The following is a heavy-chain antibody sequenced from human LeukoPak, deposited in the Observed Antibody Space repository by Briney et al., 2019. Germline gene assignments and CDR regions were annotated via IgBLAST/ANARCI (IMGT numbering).Heavy chain of an antibody. CDR1: GFTFSSYG. V-gene: IGHV3-33*01. J-gene: IGHJ4*02. D-gene: IGHD2-15*01. CDR2: IWYDGSNK. Sequence: AGGSLRLSCAASGFTFSSYGMHGVRQAPGKGLEWVAVIWYDGSNKYYADSVKGRFTISRDNSKNTLYLQMNSLRAEDTAVYYCARDGAGATPADYWGQGILVTVSS. CDR3: ARDGAGATPADY.